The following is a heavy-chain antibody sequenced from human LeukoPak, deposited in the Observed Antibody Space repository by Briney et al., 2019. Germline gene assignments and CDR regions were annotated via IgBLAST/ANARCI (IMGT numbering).Heavy chain of an antibody. CDR3: ARDRYGDGFAHFDY. J-gene: IGHJ4*02. CDR1: GYTFTSYA. Sequence: GASVRVSCKASGYTFTSYAMHWVRQAPGQGLEWMGWITPSGGTNYPQKFQGRVAITRDTSITTAYMDLSRLTSDDTAVYYCARDRYGDGFAHFDYWGQGPLVPVSS. V-gene: IGHV1-2*02. D-gene: IGHD5-24*01. CDR2: ITPSGGT.